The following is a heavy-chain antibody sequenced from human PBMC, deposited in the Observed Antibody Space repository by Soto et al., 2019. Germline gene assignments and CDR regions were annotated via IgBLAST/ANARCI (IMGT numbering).Heavy chain of an antibody. V-gene: IGHV4-39*01. D-gene: IGHD2-21*02. J-gene: IGHJ6*02. Sequence: SETLSLTCTVSGGSISSSSYYWGWIRQPPGKGLEWIGSIYYSGSTYYNPSLKSRVTISVDTSKNQFSLNLTAAIAADTAVYYCAREDDCMDVWGQGSPVTVSS. CDR2: IYYSGST. CDR3: AREDDCMDV. CDR1: GGSISSSSYY.